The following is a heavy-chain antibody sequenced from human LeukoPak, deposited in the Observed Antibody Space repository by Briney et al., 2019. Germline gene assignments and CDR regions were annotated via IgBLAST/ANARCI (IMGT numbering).Heavy chain of an antibody. D-gene: IGHD7-27*01. CDR3: ARGGGTGEFDY. J-gene: IGHJ4*02. CDR2: IHSDGRST. Sequence: GGSLRLSCAASGFTFSSYWMHWVRQAPGKGLVWVSRIHSDGRSTMYADSVKGRFTISRDDAKNTLYLQMNSLRAEDTAVYYCARGGGTGEFDYWGQGTLVTVSS. CDR1: GFTFSSYW. V-gene: IGHV3-74*03.